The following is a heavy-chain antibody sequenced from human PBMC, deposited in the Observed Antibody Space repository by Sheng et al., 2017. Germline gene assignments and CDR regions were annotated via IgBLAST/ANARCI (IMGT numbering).Heavy chain of an antibody. Sequence: QVQLQQWGAGLLKPSETLSLTCAVYGGSFSGYYWSWIRQPPGKGLEWIGEINHSGSTNYNPSLKSRVTISVDTSKNQFSLKLSSVTAADTAVYYCARLCDFWSGYFWSCWFDPWGQGTLVTVSS. CDR2: INHSGST. V-gene: IGHV4-34*01. CDR3: ARLCDFWSGYFWSCWFDP. J-gene: IGHJ5*02. CDR1: GGSFSGYY. D-gene: IGHD3-3*01.